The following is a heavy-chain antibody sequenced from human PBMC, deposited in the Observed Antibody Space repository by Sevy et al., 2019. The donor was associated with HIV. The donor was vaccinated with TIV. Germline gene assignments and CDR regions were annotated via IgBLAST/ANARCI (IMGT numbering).Heavy chain of an antibody. CDR1: GFSVRDNS. J-gene: IGHJ4*02. CDR3: TCGHWDGGSGSFYFAS. D-gene: IGHD3-10*01. CDR2: ISAGIIT. Sequence: GGSLRLSCPASGFSVRDNSMSWVRQAPGQGLEWVSVISAGIITYYAESVQGRFTISRDISGNMVYLQMNSLRPEDTAHYYCTCGHWDGGSGSFYFASWGQGTLVTVSS. V-gene: IGHV3-53*01.